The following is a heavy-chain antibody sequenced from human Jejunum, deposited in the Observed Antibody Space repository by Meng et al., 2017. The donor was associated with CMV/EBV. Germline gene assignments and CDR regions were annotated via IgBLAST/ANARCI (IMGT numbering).Heavy chain of an antibody. J-gene: IGHJ5*02. D-gene: IGHD2-2*01. Sequence: ISLKEVEPTLGKPTQTLPLTCTFSGFSLRTSEVGVGWIRQPPGKALEWLAVIYWDDDKRYSPSLKSRLTITKDTSKNQVVLTLTNMDPVDTATYYCALFTRSWFNPWGQGTLVTVSS. CDR1: GFSLRTSEVG. CDR2: IYWDDDK. CDR3: ALFTRSWFNP. V-gene: IGHV2-5*02.